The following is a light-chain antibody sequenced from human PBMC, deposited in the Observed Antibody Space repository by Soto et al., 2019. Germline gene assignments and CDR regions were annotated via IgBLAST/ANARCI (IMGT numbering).Light chain of an antibody. CDR2: AAS. CDR1: QGIARY. Sequence: IQLTQSPSSLSASVGDRVTITCRASQGIARYLAWYQQKPGKAANVLIYAASTLQSGVPSRFSGSGSGTDFTLPISSLQPEEFATYYCQQVNSYPLTFGRGTKVEIK. J-gene: IGKJ4*01. CDR3: QQVNSYPLT. V-gene: IGKV1-9*01.